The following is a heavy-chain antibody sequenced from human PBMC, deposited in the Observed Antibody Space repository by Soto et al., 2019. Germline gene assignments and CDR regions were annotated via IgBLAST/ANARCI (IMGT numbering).Heavy chain of an antibody. V-gene: IGHV4-59*01. CDR3: ERDRLLYSSSGRGTRWFDP. Sequence: ETLTLTCPVSGVSLSSYYWSWVRQPPGKGLEWIGYIYYSGSTNYNPSLKSRVTISVDTSKNQFSLKLSSVTAADTAVYYCERDRLLYSSSGRGTRWFDPWGQGTLVTVYS. CDR1: GVSLSSYY. CDR2: IYYSGST. J-gene: IGHJ5*02. D-gene: IGHD6-13*01.